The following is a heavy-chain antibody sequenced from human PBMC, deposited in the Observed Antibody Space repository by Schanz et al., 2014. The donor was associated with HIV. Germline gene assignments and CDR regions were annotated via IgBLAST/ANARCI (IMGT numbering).Heavy chain of an antibody. J-gene: IGHJ6*02. D-gene: IGHD2-21*02. CDR3: ARDRMTANWKNAMDV. V-gene: IGHV1-69*06. CDR1: GGSFIDHA. Sequence: QVHLDQSGAEVRKPGSSMKVSCKTSGGSFIDHAISWVRQAPGQGLEWMGGIIPLSGTTSYAQTLRGRVTITADKSTSTAYMELSSLRSEDTAVYYCARDRMTANWKNAMDVWGQGTTVTVSS. CDR2: IIPLSGTT.